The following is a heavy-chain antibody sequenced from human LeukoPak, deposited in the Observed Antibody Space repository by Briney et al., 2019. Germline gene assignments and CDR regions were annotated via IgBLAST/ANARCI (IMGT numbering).Heavy chain of an antibody. CDR3: VREGPRGLAFDI. J-gene: IGHJ3*02. V-gene: IGHV3-23*01. CDR2: ISGSGGST. CDR1: GFTFRSHD. Sequence: GGSLRLSCVASGFTFRSHDMSWVRQAPGKGLEWVSGISGSGGSTFYADYVKGRFTISRDNSKNTLYLQMNGLRVEDTAIYYCVREGPRGLAFDIWGQGTMVTVSS. D-gene: IGHD3/OR15-3a*01.